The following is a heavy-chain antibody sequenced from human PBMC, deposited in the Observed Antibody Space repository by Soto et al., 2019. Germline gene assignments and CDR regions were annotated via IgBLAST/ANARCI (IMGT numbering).Heavy chain of an antibody. V-gene: IGHV1-18*01. D-gene: IGHD6-13*01. CDR1: GYTFSSHG. J-gene: IGHJ4*02. CDR3: ARSIAAAVDIDD. Sequence: ASVKVSCKASGYTFSSHGTSWVRQAPGQGLEWMGWISAYNGNTNYAQKLQGRVTMTTDTSTSTAYMEVRSLRSDATAVYCCARSIAAAVDIDDWGEGIRVTVSS. CDR2: ISAYNGNT.